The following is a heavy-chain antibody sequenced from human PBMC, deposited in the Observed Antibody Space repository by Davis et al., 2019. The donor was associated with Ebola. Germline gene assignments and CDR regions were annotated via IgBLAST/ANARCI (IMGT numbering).Heavy chain of an antibody. Sequence: GESLKISCAASGFTFSNYIMHWVRQAPGKGLEWVAVISYDGSNKYYADSVKGRFTISRDNSKNTLYLQMNSLRAEDTAVYYCARDRETYYDFWSGYCFDYWGQGTLVTVSS. CDR3: ARDRETYYDFWSGYCFDY. CDR2: ISYDGSNK. J-gene: IGHJ4*02. CDR1: GFTFSNYI. V-gene: IGHV3-30-3*01. D-gene: IGHD3-3*01.